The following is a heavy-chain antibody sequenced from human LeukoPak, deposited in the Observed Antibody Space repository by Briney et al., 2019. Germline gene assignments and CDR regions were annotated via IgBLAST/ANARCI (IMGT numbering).Heavy chain of an antibody. V-gene: IGHV3-21*01. CDR1: GFTVSSNY. Sequence: GGSLRLSCAASGFTVSSNYMSWVRQAPGKGLEWVSSITSGGDYIYYADSVKGRFTTSRDNAKNSLSLQLNSLRVEDTAVYYCARGHYDVLAASYKWTPDYWGQGTLVTVSS. CDR2: ITSGGDYI. CDR3: ARGHYDVLAASYKWTPDY. D-gene: IGHD3-9*01. J-gene: IGHJ4*02.